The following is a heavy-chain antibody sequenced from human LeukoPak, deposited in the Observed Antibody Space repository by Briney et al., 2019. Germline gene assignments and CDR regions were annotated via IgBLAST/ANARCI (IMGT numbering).Heavy chain of an antibody. CDR3: ARGFYPVATTGNDY. J-gene: IGHJ4*02. D-gene: IGHD5-12*01. V-gene: IGHV3-21*01. Sequence: PGGSLRLSCAASGFTFSSYSMNWVRQAPGKGLEWVSSISSSSSYIYYADSVKGRFTISRDNAKNSLYLQMNSLRAEDTAVYYCARGFYPVATTGNDYWGQGTLVTVSS. CDR1: GFTFSSYS. CDR2: ISSSSSYI.